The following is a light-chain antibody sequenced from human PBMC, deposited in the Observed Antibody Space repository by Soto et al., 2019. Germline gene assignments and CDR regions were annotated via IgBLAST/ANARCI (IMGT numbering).Light chain of an antibody. J-gene: IGKJ2*01. CDR2: DAS. CDR3: QQYNNWRSYT. Sequence: EIQMTQSPSTLSASEGDTVTITCRASQRISGWLAWHQQKPGKAPKVLIYDASSLHSGVPSRFSGSGSGTDFTLTISSLQSEDFAVYSCQQYNNWRSYTFGQGTKVDI. CDR1: QRISGW. V-gene: IGKV1-5*01.